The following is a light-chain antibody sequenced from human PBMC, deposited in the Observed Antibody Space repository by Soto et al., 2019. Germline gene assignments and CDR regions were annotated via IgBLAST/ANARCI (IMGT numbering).Light chain of an antibody. J-gene: IGKJ4*01. Sequence: EIVLTQSPATLSLSPGESATLSCRASQGVRSFLAWYQQKRGQAPRLLIYDVSNRATGIPARFSGSGSGTDFTLTISSLETEDFAVYFCQQRSDWPLTFGGGTKVDIK. CDR2: DVS. CDR3: QQRSDWPLT. CDR1: QGVRSF. V-gene: IGKV3-11*01.